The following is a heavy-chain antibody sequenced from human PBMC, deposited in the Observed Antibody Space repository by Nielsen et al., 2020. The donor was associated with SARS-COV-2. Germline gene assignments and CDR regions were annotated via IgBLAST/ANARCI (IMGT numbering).Heavy chain of an antibody. CDR2: IISSGST. CDR3: ARQGVTGTTSDYYGMDV. V-gene: IGHV4-59*08. J-gene: IGHJ6*02. CDR1: GDSISSYY. Sequence: SETLSLTCTVSGDSISSYYWSWIRQPPGKGLAWFGYIISSGSTTYNPSPKSRVTISLDTPKNKFPLKLSSVTAADTAVYYCARQGVTGTTSDYYGMDVWGQGTTVTVSS. D-gene: IGHD1-7*01.